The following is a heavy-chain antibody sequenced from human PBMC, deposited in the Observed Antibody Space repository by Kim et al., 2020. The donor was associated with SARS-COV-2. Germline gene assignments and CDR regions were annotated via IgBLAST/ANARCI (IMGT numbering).Heavy chain of an antibody. CDR3: AKVRTGSYSDDYYFMDV. D-gene: IGHD3-10*01. V-gene: IGHV3-23*01. Sequence: VKGRFTISRDNSDNTLYLQMNSLRAEDTAVYYCAKVRTGSYSDDYYFMDVWGKGTTVIVSS. J-gene: IGHJ6*03.